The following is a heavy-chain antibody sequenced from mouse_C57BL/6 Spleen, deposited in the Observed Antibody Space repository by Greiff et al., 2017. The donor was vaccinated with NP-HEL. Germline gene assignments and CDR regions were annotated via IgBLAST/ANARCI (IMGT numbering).Heavy chain of an antibody. J-gene: IGHJ3*01. Sequence: QVQLQQPGTELVKPGASVKLSCKASGYTFTSYWMHWVKQRPGQGLEWIGNINPRNGGTNYNEKFKSKATLTADKSSSTAYMQLRSLTSEDSAVYYCAREGDLLLRLFAYWGQGTLVTVSA. CDR1: GYTFTSYW. CDR3: AREGDLLLRLFAY. CDR2: INPRNGGT. V-gene: IGHV1-53*01. D-gene: IGHD1-1*01.